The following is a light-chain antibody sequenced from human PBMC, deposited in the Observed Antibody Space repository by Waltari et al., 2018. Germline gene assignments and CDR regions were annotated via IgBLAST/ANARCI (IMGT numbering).Light chain of an antibody. CDR2: AAS. CDR1: QGISNS. CDR3: QLYYGDSLT. J-gene: IGKJ4*01. V-gene: IGKV1-NL1*01. Sequence: DIQMTQSPSSLSASVGDTVTITRRASQGISNSLAWYQQKPGEAPKLLLSAASRLESGVPSRFSGSGSGTDYTLTISRLQPEDLATYFCQLYYGDSLTFGGGTKVEIK.